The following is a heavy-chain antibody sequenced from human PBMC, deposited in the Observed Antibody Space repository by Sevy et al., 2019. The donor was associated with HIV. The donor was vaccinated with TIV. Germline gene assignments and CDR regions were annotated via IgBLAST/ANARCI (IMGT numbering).Heavy chain of an antibody. D-gene: IGHD3-10*01. Sequence: ASVKVSCKVSGYTLTELSMHWVRQAPGKGLEWMGGFDPVDGETIYAQKFQGRVTMTEDTSTDTAYMELSSLRSEDTAVYYCATDDRITMVRGVFEYFQHWGQGTLVTVSS. J-gene: IGHJ1*01. CDR2: FDPVDGET. CDR1: GYTLTELS. V-gene: IGHV1-24*01. CDR3: ATDDRITMVRGVFEYFQH.